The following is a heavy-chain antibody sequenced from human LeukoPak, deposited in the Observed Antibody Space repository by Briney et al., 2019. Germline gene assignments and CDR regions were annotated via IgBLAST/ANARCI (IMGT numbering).Heavy chain of an antibody. V-gene: IGHV5-51*01. CDR3: ARLYGHYFDY. D-gene: IGHD4-17*01. CDR2: IYPGDSDT. CDR1: GYSFTTYW. J-gene: IGHJ4*02. Sequence: GESLKFSCRGSGYSFTTYWIGWVRQMPGKGLEWMGIIYPGDSDTRYSPSFQGQVTMSADKSINTAYLQWSSLKASDTAMYYCARLYGHYFDYWGQGTLVTVSS.